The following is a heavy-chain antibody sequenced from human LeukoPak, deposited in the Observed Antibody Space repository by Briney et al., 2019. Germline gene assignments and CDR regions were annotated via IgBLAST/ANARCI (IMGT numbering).Heavy chain of an antibody. CDR3: AKSFGPVIAAAGTGAD. CDR1: GFTFDDYA. J-gene: IGHJ4*02. D-gene: IGHD6-13*01. CDR2: ISWNSGSI. V-gene: IGHV3-9*01. Sequence: GRSLRLSCAASGFTFDDYAMHWVRQAPGKGLEWVSGISWNSGSIGYADSVKGRFTISRDNAKNSLYLQMNSLRAEDTAVYYCAKSFGPVIAAAGTGADWGQGILVTVSS.